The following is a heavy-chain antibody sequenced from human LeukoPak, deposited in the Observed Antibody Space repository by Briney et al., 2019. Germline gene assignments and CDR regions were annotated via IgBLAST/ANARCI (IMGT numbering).Heavy chain of an antibody. Sequence: PSETLSLTCTVSGGSISSSSYYWGWIRQPPGKGLEWIGTIYYSGTTYYNPSLKSRVTISIDTSKNQFSLKLSSVTAADTAVYFCARPEGWLQPVDFWGQGTLVTVSS. V-gene: IGHV4-39*01. J-gene: IGHJ4*02. D-gene: IGHD5-24*01. CDR1: GGSISSSSYY. CDR2: IYYSGTT. CDR3: ARPEGWLQPVDF.